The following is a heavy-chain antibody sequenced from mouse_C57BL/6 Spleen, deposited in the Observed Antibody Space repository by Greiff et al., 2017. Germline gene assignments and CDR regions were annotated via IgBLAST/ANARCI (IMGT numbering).Heavy chain of an antibody. CDR2: INPNNGGT. V-gene: IGHV1-18*01. D-gene: IGHD1-1*01. Sequence: EVQLQQPGPELVKPGASVKIPCKASGYTFTDYNMDWVKQSHGKSLEWIGDINPNNGGTIYNQKFKGKATLTVDKSSSTAYMELRSLTSEDTAVYYWARALISAGVPEWYFDVWGTGTTVTVSS. J-gene: IGHJ1*03. CDR1: GYTFTDYN. CDR3: ARALISAGVPEWYFDV.